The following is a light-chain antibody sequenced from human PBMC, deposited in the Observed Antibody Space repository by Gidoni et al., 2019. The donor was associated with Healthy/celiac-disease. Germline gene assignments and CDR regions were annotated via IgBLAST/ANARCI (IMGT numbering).Light chain of an antibody. V-gene: IGKV4-1*01. CDR2: WAS. CDR1: QSVLYSSNNKNY. Sequence: DIVMTQSPDSLAVSLGERATINCKSSQSVLYSSNNKNYLAWYQQKPGQPPQLLIYWASTRESGVPDRFRGSGSGTDFTLTISSLQAEDVAVYYCQQYYSTPYTFGQXTKLEIK. CDR3: QQYYSTPYT. J-gene: IGKJ2*01.